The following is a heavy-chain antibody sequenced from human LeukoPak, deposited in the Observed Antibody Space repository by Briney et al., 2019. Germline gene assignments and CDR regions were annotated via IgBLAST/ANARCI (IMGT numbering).Heavy chain of an antibody. V-gene: IGHV3-66*04. CDR3: ARQGSDYVWGSYRPFDY. Sequence: PGGSLRLSCAVSGFTFSNFAMSWVRQAPGKGLEWVSVIYSGGSTYYADSVKGRFTISRDNSKNTLYLQMNSLRAEDTAVYYCARQGSDYVWGSYRPFDYWGQGTLVTVSS. D-gene: IGHD3-16*02. CDR1: GFTFSNFA. CDR2: IYSGGST. J-gene: IGHJ4*02.